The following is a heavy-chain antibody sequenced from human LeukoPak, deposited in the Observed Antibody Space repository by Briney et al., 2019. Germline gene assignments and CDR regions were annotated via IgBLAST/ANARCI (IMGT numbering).Heavy chain of an antibody. CDR2: IDPNSGGT. CDR3: ARVNDFWSGYFPRPLPFDP. V-gene: IGHV1-2*02. D-gene: IGHD3-3*01. J-gene: IGHJ5*02. Sequence: ASVKVSCKASGYTFTGYYMHWVRQAPGQGLEWMGWIDPNSGGTNYAQKFQGRVTMTRDTSISTAYMELSRLRSDDTAVYYCARVNDFWSGYFPRPLPFDPWGQGTLVTVSS. CDR1: GYTFTGYY.